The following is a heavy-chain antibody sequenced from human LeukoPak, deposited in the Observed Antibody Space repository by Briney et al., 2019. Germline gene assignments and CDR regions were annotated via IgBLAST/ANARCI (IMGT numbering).Heavy chain of an antibody. CDR2: TYYRSKWYN. CDR1: GDSVSSNSAA. J-gene: IGHJ4*02. D-gene: IGHD6-19*01. CDR3: AREGVIAVAGTALFDY. V-gene: IGHV6-1*01. Sequence: SQTLSLTCAISGDSVSSNSAAWNWIRQSPLRGLEWLGRTYYRSKWYNDYAVSVKSRITINPDTSKNQFSLQLNSVAPEDTAVYYCAREGVIAVAGTALFDYWGQGTLVTVSS.